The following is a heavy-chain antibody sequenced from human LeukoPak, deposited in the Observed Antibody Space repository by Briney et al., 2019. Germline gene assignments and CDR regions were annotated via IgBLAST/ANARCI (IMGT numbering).Heavy chain of an antibody. CDR2: ISGSGGST. Sequence: GGSLRLSCAASGFTFSSYAMSWVRQAPGKGLEWVSAISGSGGSTYYADSVKGRFTISRDNAKNSLYLQMNSLRAEDTAVYYCARRRYNWNAIDYWGQGTLVTVSS. J-gene: IGHJ4*02. D-gene: IGHD1-20*01. V-gene: IGHV3-23*01. CDR3: ARRRYNWNAIDY. CDR1: GFTFSSYA.